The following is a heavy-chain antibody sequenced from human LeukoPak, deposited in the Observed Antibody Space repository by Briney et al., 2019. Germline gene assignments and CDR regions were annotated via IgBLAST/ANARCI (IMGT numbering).Heavy chain of an antibody. J-gene: IGHJ4*02. CDR3: ASGYYYDSSEVIYYFDY. CDR2: IYYSGST. Sequence: PSETLSLTCAVYGGSFSGYYWGWIRQPPGKGLEWIGSIYYSGSTYYNPSLKSRVTISVDTSKNQFSLKLSSVTAADTAVYYCASGYYYDSSEVIYYFDYWGQGTLVTVSS. V-gene: IGHV4-34*01. D-gene: IGHD3-22*01. CDR1: GGSFSGYY.